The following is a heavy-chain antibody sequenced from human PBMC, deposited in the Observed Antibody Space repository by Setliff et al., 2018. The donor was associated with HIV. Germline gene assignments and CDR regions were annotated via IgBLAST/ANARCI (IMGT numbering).Heavy chain of an antibody. V-gene: IGHV4-39*07. CDR1: GGSISSSNYY. CDR2: IYYSGST. Sequence: SETLSLTCTVSGGSISSSNYYWGWIRQPPGKGLEWIGSIYYSGSTNYNPSLKSRVTISVDTSKNQFSLKLSSVTAADTAVYYCARDRTYYNFWSGYYGEMLNDAFDIWGQGTMVTVSS. J-gene: IGHJ3*02. CDR3: ARDRTYYNFWSGYYGEMLNDAFDI. D-gene: IGHD3-3*01.